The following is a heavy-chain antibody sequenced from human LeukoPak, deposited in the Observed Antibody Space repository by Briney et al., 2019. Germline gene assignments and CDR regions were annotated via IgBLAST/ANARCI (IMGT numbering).Heavy chain of an antibody. J-gene: IGHJ4*02. CDR1: GFTFSTYA. CDR2: ITSNGDNT. V-gene: IGHV3-64*01. CDR3: ARDRSGSGDY. Sequence: GGSLRLSCAASGFTFSTYAMHWVRQAPGKGLEYVSSITSNGDNTFYANSVKGRFTISRDNSKNTLYLQMGSLRAEDMAVYYCARDRSGSGDYWGQGTLVIVSS. D-gene: IGHD2-15*01.